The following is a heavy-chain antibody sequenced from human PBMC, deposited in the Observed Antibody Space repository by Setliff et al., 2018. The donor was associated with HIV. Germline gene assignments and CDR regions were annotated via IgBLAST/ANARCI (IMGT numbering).Heavy chain of an antibody. V-gene: IGHV1-8*02. CDR3: ARGAWYTSGWYSSRYMDV. CDR2: MNPNSGNT. J-gene: IGHJ6*03. CDR1: GYTFTSYD. Sequence: GPSVKVSCKASGYTFTSYDINWVRQATGQGLEWMGWMNPNSGNTGYAQKFQGRVTMTRNTSISTAYMELSSLRSEDTAVYYCARGAWYTSGWYSSRYMDVWGKGTTVTVSS. D-gene: IGHD6-19*01.